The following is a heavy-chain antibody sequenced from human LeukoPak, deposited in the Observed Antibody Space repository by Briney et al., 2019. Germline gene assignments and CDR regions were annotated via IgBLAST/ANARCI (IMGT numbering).Heavy chain of an antibody. Sequence: GGSPRLACAASGFTFSEYWMSWVRQAPGKGLEWVANIKEDGSETYYVDSVKGRFTISRDDATNSVYLQMNSLRAEDTALYYCARDSRPRGGSCFDNWGQGTLVTVSS. CDR3: ARDSRPRGGSCFDN. D-gene: IGHD2-15*01. CDR1: GFTFSEYW. CDR2: IKEDGSET. J-gene: IGHJ4*02. V-gene: IGHV3-7*01.